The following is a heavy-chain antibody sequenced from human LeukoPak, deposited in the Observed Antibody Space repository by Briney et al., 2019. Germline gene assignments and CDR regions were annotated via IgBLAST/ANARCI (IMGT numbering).Heavy chain of an antibody. J-gene: IGHJ4*02. V-gene: IGHV4-59*01. D-gene: IGHD1-26*01. CDR3: ARAIEVGAMTPFDY. CDR1: GGSISGYY. CDR2: IYYSGST. Sequence: SETLSLTCTVSGGSISGYYWSWIRQPPGKGLEWIGYIYYSGSTNYNPSLKSRVTISVDTSKNQFSLKLSSVTAADTAVYYCARAIEVGAMTPFDYWGQGTLVTVSS.